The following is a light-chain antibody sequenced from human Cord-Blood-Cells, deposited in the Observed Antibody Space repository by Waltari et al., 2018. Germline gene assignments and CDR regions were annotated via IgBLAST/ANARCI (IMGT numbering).Light chain of an antibody. V-gene: IGKV1-5*01. Sequence: DIQMTQSPSTLSASVGDRVTITCWASQSISSWLAWYQQKPGKAPKLLIYDASSLESGVPSRFSGSGSGTEFTLTISSLQPDDFATYYCQQYNSYWTVGQGTKGEIK. CDR1: QSISSW. J-gene: IGKJ1*01. CDR2: DAS. CDR3: QQYNSYWT.